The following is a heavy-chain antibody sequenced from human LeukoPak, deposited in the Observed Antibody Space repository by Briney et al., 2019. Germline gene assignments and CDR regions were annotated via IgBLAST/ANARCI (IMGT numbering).Heavy chain of an antibody. CDR1: GGSINSYY. CDR3: AREEALGSGSFDY. CDR2: IYYSGST. J-gene: IGHJ4*02. D-gene: IGHD1-26*01. Sequence: SETLSLTCTVSGGSINSYYWSWIRQPPGKGLEWIGYIYYSGSTSYNPSLKSRVTISVDTSKNQFSLELSSVTAADTAVYYCAREEALGSGSFDYWGQGTLVTVSS. V-gene: IGHV4-59*01.